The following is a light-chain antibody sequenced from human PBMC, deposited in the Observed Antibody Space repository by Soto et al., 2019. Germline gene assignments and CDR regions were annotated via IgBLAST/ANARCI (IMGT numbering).Light chain of an antibody. Sequence: QPVLTQPASVSGSPGQSITISCTGTSSDVGGYNYVSWYQQHPGKAPKVMIFEVSNRPSGVSTRFSGSKSGNTASLTISGLQAEDEADYYCSSYTSSSSYVFGTGTKLTVL. CDR2: EVS. V-gene: IGLV2-14*01. CDR3: SSYTSSSSYV. J-gene: IGLJ1*01. CDR1: SSDVGGYNY.